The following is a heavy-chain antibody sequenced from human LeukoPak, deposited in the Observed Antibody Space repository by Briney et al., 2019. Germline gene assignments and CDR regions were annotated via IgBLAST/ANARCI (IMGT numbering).Heavy chain of an antibody. Sequence: SSETLSLTCTVSGGSISSYYWSWIRQPAGKGLEWIGRIYTSGSTNYNPSLKSRVTMSVDTSKNQFSLKLSSVTAADTAVYYCAGESVVLRYFDWSLNWFDPWGQGTLVTVSS. V-gene: IGHV4-4*07. J-gene: IGHJ5*02. D-gene: IGHD3-9*01. CDR2: IYTSGST. CDR3: AGESVVLRYFDWSLNWFDP. CDR1: GGSISSYY.